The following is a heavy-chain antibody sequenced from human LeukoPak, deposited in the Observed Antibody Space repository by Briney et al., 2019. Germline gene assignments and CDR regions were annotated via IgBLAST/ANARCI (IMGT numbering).Heavy chain of an antibody. D-gene: IGHD2/OR15-2a*01. CDR2: TFYRSNWYN. CDR1: GDSVSSNSAA. J-gene: IGHJ3*02. Sequence: SQTLSLTCGISGDSVSSNSAAWNWIRQSPSRGLEWLGRTFYRSNWYNDYAPSVKSRITVNPDTSKNQFSLQLNSVTPEDTAVYYCARGSFYTFDIWGQGTMVTVSS. V-gene: IGHV6-1*01. CDR3: ARGSFYTFDI.